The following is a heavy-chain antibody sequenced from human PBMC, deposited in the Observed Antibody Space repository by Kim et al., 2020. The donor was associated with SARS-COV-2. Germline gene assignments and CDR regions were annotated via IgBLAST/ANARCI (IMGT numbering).Heavy chain of an antibody. V-gene: IGHV1-2*06. D-gene: IGHD1-26*01. Sequence: ASVKVSCKASGYTFTGYYMHWVRQAPGQGLEWMGRINPNSGGTNYAQKFQGRVTMTRDTSISTAYMELSRLRSDDTAVYYCARAKRRELRLGWFDPWGQGTLVTVSS. CDR2: INPNSGGT. CDR3: ARAKRRELRLGWFDP. CDR1: GYTFTGYY. J-gene: IGHJ5*02.